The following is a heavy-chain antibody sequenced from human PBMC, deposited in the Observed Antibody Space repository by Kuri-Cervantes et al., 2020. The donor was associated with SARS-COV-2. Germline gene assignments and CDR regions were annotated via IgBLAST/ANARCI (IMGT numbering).Heavy chain of an antibody. CDR2: IWYDGSNQ. V-gene: IGHV3-33*03. Sequence: GESLKISCATSGFTFSSYGMHWVRQAPGKGLEWVTFIWYDGSNQYYGDSVKGRFTISRDSSKNTLYLQMNSLRAEDTAVYYCAKDVAAGTRAPPEYFQHWGQGTLVTVSS. CDR1: GFTFSSYG. D-gene: IGHD6-13*01. CDR3: AKDVAAGTRAPPEYFQH. J-gene: IGHJ1*01.